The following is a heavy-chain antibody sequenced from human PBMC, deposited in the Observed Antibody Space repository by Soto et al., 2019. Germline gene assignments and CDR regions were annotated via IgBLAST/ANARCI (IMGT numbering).Heavy chain of an antibody. CDR1: GYTFTSYG. J-gene: IGHJ5*02. CDR2: ISAYNGNT. CDR3: ARVGFDCSSTSCYTSWWFDP. V-gene: IGHV1-18*04. D-gene: IGHD2-2*02. Sequence: QVQLVQSGAEVKKPGASVKVSCKASGYTFTSYGISWVRQAPGQGLEWMGWISAYNGNTNYAQKLQGRVTMTTATYTSTAYMELRSLRSDDTAVYYCARVGFDCSSTSCYTSWWFDPWGQGTLVTVSS.